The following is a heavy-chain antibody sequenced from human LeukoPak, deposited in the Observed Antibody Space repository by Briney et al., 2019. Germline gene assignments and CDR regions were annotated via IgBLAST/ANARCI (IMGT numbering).Heavy chain of an antibody. CDR1: GFTFSSYA. V-gene: IGHV3-30-3*01. Sequence: PGGSLRLSCAASGFTFSSYAMHWVRQAPGKGLEWVAVISYDGSNKYYADSVKGRFTISRDNSKNTLYLQMNSLRAEDTAVYYCARGGLDSGYDYDYYYGMDVWGQGTTVTVSS. CDR3: ARGGLDSGYDYDYYYGMDV. CDR2: ISYDGSNK. D-gene: IGHD5-12*01. J-gene: IGHJ6*02.